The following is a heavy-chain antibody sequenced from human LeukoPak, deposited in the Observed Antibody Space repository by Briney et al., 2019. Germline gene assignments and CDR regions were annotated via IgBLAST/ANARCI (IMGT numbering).Heavy chain of an antibody. CDR2: IIPILGIT. V-gene: IGHV1-69*04. Sequence: SVNVSCKASGGTFSSYGISWVRQAPGQGLEWMGRIIPILGITNYAQKFQGRVTITADKSTTTAYMELSSLRSEDTAVYFCARGVESSTSYVSDFDFWGQGTLVTVSS. CDR1: GGTFSSYG. D-gene: IGHD3-16*01. J-gene: IGHJ4*02. CDR3: ARGVESSTSYVSDFDF.